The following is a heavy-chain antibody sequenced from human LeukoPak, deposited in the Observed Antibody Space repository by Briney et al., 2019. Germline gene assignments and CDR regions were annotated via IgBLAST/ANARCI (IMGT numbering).Heavy chain of an antibody. D-gene: IGHD5-24*01. J-gene: IGHJ4*02. Sequence: GGSLRLSCVASGFPFSSYWMTWVREAPGKGVEWVANIKQDGSKKSYVDSVKGRFTISRDNAKNSLYLQMNSLRAEDTAIYYCTRVGYIDAGIDYWGQGTLVTVSS. CDR3: TRVGYIDAGIDY. CDR2: IKQDGSKK. CDR1: GFPFSSYW. V-gene: IGHV3-7*04.